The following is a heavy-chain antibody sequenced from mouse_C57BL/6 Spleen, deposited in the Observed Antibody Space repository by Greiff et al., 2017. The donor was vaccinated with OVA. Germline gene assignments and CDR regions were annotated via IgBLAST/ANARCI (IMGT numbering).Heavy chain of an antibody. Sequence: QVQLQQSGAELVKPGASVKLSCKASGYTFTSYWMHWVKQRPGQGLEWIGMIHPNSGSTNYNEKFKSKATLTVDKASRTAYMQLSSLTSEDSAVYYCARGETGTFDYWGQGTTLTVSS. CDR3: ARGETGTFDY. V-gene: IGHV1-64*01. D-gene: IGHD4-1*01. CDR2: IHPNSGST. CDR1: GYTFTSYW. J-gene: IGHJ2*01.